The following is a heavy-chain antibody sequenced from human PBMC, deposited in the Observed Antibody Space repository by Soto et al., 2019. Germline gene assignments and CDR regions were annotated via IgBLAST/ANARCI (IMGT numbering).Heavy chain of an antibody. Sequence: GGSLRLSCAASGFTFSTYSMNWVRQAPGKGLEWISYITSHSSTINYADSVKGRFTISRDNSKNTLYLQMNSLRAEDTAVYYCAKDQGSSWYEIDYWGQGTLVTVSS. D-gene: IGHD6-13*01. CDR2: ITSHSSTI. J-gene: IGHJ4*02. CDR3: AKDQGSSWYEIDY. CDR1: GFTFSTYS. V-gene: IGHV3-48*01.